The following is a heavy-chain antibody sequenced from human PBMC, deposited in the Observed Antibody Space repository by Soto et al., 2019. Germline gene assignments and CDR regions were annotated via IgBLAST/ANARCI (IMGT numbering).Heavy chain of an antibody. D-gene: IGHD3-10*01. J-gene: IGHJ4*02. Sequence: QVQLQESGPGLVKPSETLSLTCTVSGDSISSYYWNWIRQPAGTGLEWIGRIYTIGATNYNPSLRSRVTMSVDTSKNQFYLKLSSVTAADTAVYYCARRATGSWRHFDHWGQGTLVTVSS. CDR2: IYTIGAT. CDR3: ARRATGSWRHFDH. CDR1: GDSISSYY. V-gene: IGHV4-4*07.